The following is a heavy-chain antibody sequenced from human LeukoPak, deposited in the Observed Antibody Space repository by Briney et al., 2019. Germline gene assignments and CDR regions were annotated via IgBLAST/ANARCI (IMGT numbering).Heavy chain of an antibody. D-gene: IGHD3-22*01. CDR1: GFIFSNYG. Sequence: GGSLRLSCAASGFIFSNYGMNWVRQAPGKGLEWVSSISSSSSYIYYADSVKGRFTISRDNAKNSLYLQMNSLRAEDTAVYYCARDATYYYDSSGYRSYYFDYWGQGTLVTVSS. V-gene: IGHV3-21*01. J-gene: IGHJ4*02. CDR3: ARDATYYYDSSGYRSYYFDY. CDR2: ISSSSSYI.